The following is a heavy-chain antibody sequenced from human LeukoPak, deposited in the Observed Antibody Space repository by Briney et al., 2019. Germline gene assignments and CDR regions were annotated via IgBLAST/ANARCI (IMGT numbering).Heavy chain of an antibody. V-gene: IGHV3-30*18. J-gene: IGHJ4*02. CDR2: ISYDGSNK. CDR1: GFTFSSYG. D-gene: IGHD5-18*01. Sequence: GGSLRLSCAASGFTFSSYGMHWVRQAPGKGLEWVAVISYDGSNKYYADSVKGRFTISRDNSKNTLYLQMNSLRAEDTAVYHCAKDWDTAMGYFDYWGQGTLVTVSS. CDR3: AKDWDTAMGYFDY.